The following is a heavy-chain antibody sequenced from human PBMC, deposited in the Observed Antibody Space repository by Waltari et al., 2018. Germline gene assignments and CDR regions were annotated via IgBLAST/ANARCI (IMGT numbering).Heavy chain of an antibody. D-gene: IGHD2-15*01. CDR1: GFTFSRFA. Sequence: EVQLLESGGGLVQPGGSLRLSCAASGFTFSRFAMSWVRQAPGKGLEWVSNISDSGDSTYYADSVKGRFTISRDNSKNTLYLQMNSLRAEDTAVYYCAKDAGEGYCSGGSCYPNYYYGMDVWGQGTTVTVSS. V-gene: IGHV3-23*01. J-gene: IGHJ6*02. CDR3: AKDAGEGYCSGGSCYPNYYYGMDV. CDR2: ISDSGDST.